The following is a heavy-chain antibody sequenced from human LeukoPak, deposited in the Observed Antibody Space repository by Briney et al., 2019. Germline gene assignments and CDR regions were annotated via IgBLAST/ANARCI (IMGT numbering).Heavy chain of an antibody. V-gene: IGHV3-74*01. CDR2: IKSDGST. J-gene: IGHJ1*01. CDR3: ARAPSEIGGYYPEYFRH. CDR1: GFTFSTYW. Sequence: GGSLRLSCAASGFTFSTYWMHWVRQAPGKGLVWVSRIKSDGSTNYADYVKGRFTISRDNANNTLSLQMNSLRPEDTGVYYCARAPSEIGGYYPEYFRHWGQGTLVTVSS. D-gene: IGHD3-22*01.